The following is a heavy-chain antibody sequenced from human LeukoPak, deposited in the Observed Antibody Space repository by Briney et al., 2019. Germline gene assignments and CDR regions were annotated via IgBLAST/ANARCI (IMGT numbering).Heavy chain of an antibody. CDR3: ARERARDYYYGMDV. Sequence: PGRSLRLSCAASGFTFSSYAMHWVRQAPGKGLEWVAVISYDGSNKYYADSVEGRFTISRDNSKNTLYLQMNSLRAEDTAVYCCARERARDYYYGMDVWGQGTTVTVSS. CDR2: ISYDGSNK. CDR1: GFTFSSYA. J-gene: IGHJ6*02. V-gene: IGHV3-30*04.